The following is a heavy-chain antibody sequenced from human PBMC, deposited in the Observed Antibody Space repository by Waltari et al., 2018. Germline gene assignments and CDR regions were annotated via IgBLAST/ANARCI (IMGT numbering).Heavy chain of an antibody. Sequence: VRLVESGGGRVEPGESLRLSCVGSGFSFDEYSMKWVRQASGKGLEWVSSLNNGVDYKGYADSVEGRFTISRDNDKNTLYLQMNDLRVDDTAIYYCARGKAFDPWGQGTRVNVSS. CDR1: GFSFDEYS. J-gene: IGHJ5*02. V-gene: IGHV3-21*06. CDR2: LNNGVDYK. CDR3: ARGKAFDP.